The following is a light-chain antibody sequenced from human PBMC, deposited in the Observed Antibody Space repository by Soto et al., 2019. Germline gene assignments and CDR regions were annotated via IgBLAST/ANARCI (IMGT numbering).Light chain of an antibody. V-gene: IGKV3-11*01. CDR3: QQRSNWPELT. J-gene: IGKJ4*01. CDR2: DAS. Sequence: EIELTQSPSTLSFAPGERATLSCRASQSVSNYLTWYQQKPGQAPRLLIYDASNRATGIPARFSGSGSGTDFTLTIRSLETEDFAVYYCQQRSNWPELTFGGGTKVDIK. CDR1: QSVSNY.